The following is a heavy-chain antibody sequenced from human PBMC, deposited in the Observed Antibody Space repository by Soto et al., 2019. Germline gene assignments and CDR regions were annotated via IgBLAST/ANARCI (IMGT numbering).Heavy chain of an antibody. CDR2: IIPIFGTA. CDR3: ASSAYYYDSSGYYNNNWFDP. V-gene: IGHV1-69*13. D-gene: IGHD3-22*01. CDR1: GGTFGSYA. Sequence: SVKVSCKASGGTFGSYAISWVRQAPGQGLEWMGGIIPIFGTANYTQKFQGRVTITADESTSTAYMELSSLRSEDTAVYYCASSAYYYDSSGYYNNNWFDPWGQGTLVTV. J-gene: IGHJ5*02.